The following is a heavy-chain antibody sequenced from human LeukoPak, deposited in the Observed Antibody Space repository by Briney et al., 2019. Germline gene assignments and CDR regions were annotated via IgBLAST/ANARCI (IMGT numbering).Heavy chain of an antibody. Sequence: AGGSLRLSCAASGFTFSSYSMNWVRQAPGKGLEWIGYIYYSGSTKYNPSLKSRVTISVDTSKNQFSLKLSSVTAADTAVYYCARHYDSSGYWYYFDYWGQGTLVTVSS. D-gene: IGHD3-22*01. CDR2: IYYSGST. J-gene: IGHJ4*02. CDR1: GFTFSSYS. CDR3: ARHYDSSGYWYYFDY. V-gene: IGHV4-59*08.